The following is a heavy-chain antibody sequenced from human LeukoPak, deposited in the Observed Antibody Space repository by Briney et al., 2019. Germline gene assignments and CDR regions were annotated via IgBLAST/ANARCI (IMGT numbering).Heavy chain of an antibody. CDR1: GFTLSSYR. CDR2: ISSGSSTI. D-gene: IGHD5-12*01. Sequence: GGSLRLSCAASGFTLSSYRMNWIRQAPGKGLEWVSYISSGSSTIYYADSVKGRFTISRDNAKNSLYLQMNSLRAEDTAVYYCARGGYDYNALFDHWGQGTLVTVSS. J-gene: IGHJ4*02. V-gene: IGHV3-48*01. CDR3: ARGGYDYNALFDH.